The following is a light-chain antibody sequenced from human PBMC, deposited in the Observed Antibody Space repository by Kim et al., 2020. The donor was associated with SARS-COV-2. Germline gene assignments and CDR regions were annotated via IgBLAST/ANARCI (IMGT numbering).Light chain of an antibody. V-gene: IGLV7-46*01. CDR2: DTS. J-gene: IGLJ2*01. Sequence: PEETVTLTCGSSSEAVTGGDYPSWVQQRPGQAPRTLIYDTSDKHSWTPARFSGSLLGGTAALTLSGAQPEDEADYYCVLLYTYTRVFGGGTQLTVL. CDR3: VLLYTYTRV. CDR1: SEAVTGGDY.